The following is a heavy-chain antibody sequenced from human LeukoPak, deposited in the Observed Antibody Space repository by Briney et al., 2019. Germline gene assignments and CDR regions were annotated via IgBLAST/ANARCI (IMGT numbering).Heavy chain of an antibody. Sequence: GGSLRLSCAASGFTFSSYSMNWVRQAPGKGLEWISHISNFGDIIHYADSVEGRFTISRDNDKNSLYLQMNSLRAEDTAVYYCARETRGATDYWGQGTLVTVSS. CDR2: ISNFGDII. J-gene: IGHJ4*02. D-gene: IGHD1-26*01. CDR1: GFTFSSYS. CDR3: ARETRGATDY. V-gene: IGHV3-48*04.